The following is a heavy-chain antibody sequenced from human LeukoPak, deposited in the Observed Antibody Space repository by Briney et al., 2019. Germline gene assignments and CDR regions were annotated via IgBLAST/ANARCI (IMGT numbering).Heavy chain of an antibody. J-gene: IGHJ4*02. Sequence: ASVKVSCKASGYTFTSYDINWVRQATGQGLEWMGWMNPNSGNTGYAQKFQGRVTMTRNTSISTAYMELSSLRSEDTAVYYCARELRNRGSGPSRLLLYAYWGQGTLVTVSS. CDR2: MNPNSGNT. CDR1: GYTFTSYD. D-gene: IGHD2-15*01. CDR3: ARELRNRGSGPSRLLLYAY. V-gene: IGHV1-8*01.